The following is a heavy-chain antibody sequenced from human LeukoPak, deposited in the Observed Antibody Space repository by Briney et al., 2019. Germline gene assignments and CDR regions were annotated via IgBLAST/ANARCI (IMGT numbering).Heavy chain of an antibody. CDR2: IYHSGST. CDR3: AGEFRVEYSGYDSGLDY. D-gene: IGHD5-12*01. Sequence: PSGTLSLTCAVSGGSISSSNWWSWVRQPPGKGLEWIGEIYHSGSTNYNPSLKSRVTISVDKSKNQFSLKLSSVTAADTAVYYCAGEFRVEYSGYDSGLDYWGQGTLVTVSS. J-gene: IGHJ4*02. V-gene: IGHV4-4*02. CDR1: GGSISSSNW.